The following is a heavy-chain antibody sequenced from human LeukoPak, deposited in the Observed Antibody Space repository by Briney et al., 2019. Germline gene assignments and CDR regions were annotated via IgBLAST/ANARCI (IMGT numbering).Heavy chain of an antibody. CDR2: INHSGST. J-gene: IGHJ4*02. CDR3: ARGGGSPDY. D-gene: IGHD1-26*01. Sequence: PSETLSLTCAVYGGSFSGYYWSWIRQPPGKGLEWIGEINHSGSTNYNPSLKSRVTISVDTSKNQFSPKLSSVTAADTAVYYCARGGGSPDYWGQGTLVTVSS. CDR1: GGSFSGYY. V-gene: IGHV4-34*01.